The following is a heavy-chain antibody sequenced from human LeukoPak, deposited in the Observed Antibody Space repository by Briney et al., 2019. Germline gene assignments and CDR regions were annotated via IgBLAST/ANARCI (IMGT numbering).Heavy chain of an antibody. Sequence: GGSLRLSCAASGFTLSNYAMNWVRQAPGKGLEWVSSINGSGDKTYYADSVKCRFTISRDNSKNTLYLQMNSLRAEDTAVYYCAKPARTDYADYWGQGTLVTVSS. CDR1: GFTLSNYA. CDR2: INGSGDKT. D-gene: IGHD1-14*01. J-gene: IGHJ4*02. CDR3: AKPARTDYADY. V-gene: IGHV3-23*01.